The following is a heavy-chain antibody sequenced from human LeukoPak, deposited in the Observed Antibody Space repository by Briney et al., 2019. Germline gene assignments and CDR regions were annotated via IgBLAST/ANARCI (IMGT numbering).Heavy chain of an antibody. CDR2: IYYSGST. CDR1: GGSISSSSYY. V-gene: IGHV4-39*07. J-gene: IGHJ3*02. Sequence: SETLSLTCTVSGGSISSSSYYWGWIRQPPGKGLESIGSIYYSGSTYYNPSLKSRVTISVDTSKNQFSLKLSSVTAADTAVYYCASTYYDSSGYYYEGHAFDIWGQGTMVTVSS. D-gene: IGHD3-22*01. CDR3: ASTYYDSSGYYYEGHAFDI.